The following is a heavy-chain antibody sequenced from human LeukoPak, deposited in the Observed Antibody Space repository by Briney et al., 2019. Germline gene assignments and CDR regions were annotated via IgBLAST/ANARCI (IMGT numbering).Heavy chain of an antibody. Sequence: GASVEVSCKASGYTFTGYYMHWVRQAPGQGLEWMGWINPNSGGTNYAQKFRGRVTMTRDTSISTAYMELSRLRSDDTAVYYCARDAGVAGNFDYWGQGTLVTVSS. CDR2: INPNSGGT. CDR3: ARDAGVAGNFDY. V-gene: IGHV1-2*02. D-gene: IGHD6-19*01. CDR1: GYTFTGYY. J-gene: IGHJ4*02.